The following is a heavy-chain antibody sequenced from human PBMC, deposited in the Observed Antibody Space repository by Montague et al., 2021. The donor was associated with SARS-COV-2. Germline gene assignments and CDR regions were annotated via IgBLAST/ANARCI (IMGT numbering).Heavy chain of an antibody. J-gene: IGHJ6*02. D-gene: IGHD3-22*01. CDR3: ARGGGYYNYGLDV. Sequence: SETLSLTCTVSGGSISNYYWSWIRQPPGRGLELIGYIYYSWSTDYSPSLKSRVTISLDTSKNQFSLKVTSVTAADTAVYYCARGGGYYNYGLDVGGQGTTVTVSS. CDR2: IYYSWST. V-gene: IGHV4-59*01. CDR1: GGSISNYY.